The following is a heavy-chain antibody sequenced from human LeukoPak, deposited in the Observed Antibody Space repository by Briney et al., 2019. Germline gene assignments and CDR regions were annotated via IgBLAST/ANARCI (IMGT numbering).Heavy chain of an antibody. D-gene: IGHD6-19*01. J-gene: IGHJ2*01. Sequence: SQTLSLTCALSGDSVSSNSAAWNWIRQSPSRGLEWLGRTYYTSKLYNDYAVSVKSRITINPDTSRNQFSLQLSSVTPEDTAVYYCARARHNIHNGWAWYFDLWGRGTLVTVSS. CDR1: GDSVSSNSAA. V-gene: IGHV6-1*01. CDR2: TYYTSKLYN. CDR3: ARARHNIHNGWAWYFDL.